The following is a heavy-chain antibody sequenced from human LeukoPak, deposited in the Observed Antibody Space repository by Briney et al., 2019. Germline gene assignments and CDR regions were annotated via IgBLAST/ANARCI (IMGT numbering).Heavy chain of an antibody. J-gene: IGHJ4*02. D-gene: IGHD2-21*01. CDR2: ISAYNGNI. Sequence: GASVKVSCKASGYTFTTHGISWVRQAPGQGLEWMGWISAYNGNINYAQKLQGRVTMTTDTSTSTAYMELRSLRSDDTAVYYCARIAYCGGDCYTTYFDYWGQGTLVTVSS. V-gene: IGHV1-18*01. CDR3: ARIAYCGGDCYTTYFDY. CDR1: GYTFTTHG.